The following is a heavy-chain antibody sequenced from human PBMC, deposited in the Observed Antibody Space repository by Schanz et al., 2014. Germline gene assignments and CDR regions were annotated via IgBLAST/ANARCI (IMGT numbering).Heavy chain of an antibody. J-gene: IGHJ4*02. CDR1: GFTVSSHY. Sequence: EVQLVESGGGLVQPGGSLRLSCAASGFTVSSHYMSWVRQAPGKGLEWVAVIYSGGSTFYTDSVKGRFTISRDNSKNTLYLQMSSLRAEDTAVYYCAKVWGSDYFYPFDYWGQGTLVTVSS. CDR3: AKVWGSDYFYPFDY. CDR2: IYSGGST. V-gene: IGHV3-53*01. D-gene: IGHD3-22*01.